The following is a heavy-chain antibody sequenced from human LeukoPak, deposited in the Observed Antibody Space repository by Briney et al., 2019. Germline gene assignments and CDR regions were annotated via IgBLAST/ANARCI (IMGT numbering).Heavy chain of an antibody. CDR1: GGSISSYY. Sequence: AETLSLTCTVSGGSISSYYWSWIRQPPGKGLEWIGYIYYSGSTNYNPSLKSRVTISVDTSKNQFSLKLSSVTAADTAVYYCARVGRGTFWSGYYEHGMDVWGQGTTVTVSS. D-gene: IGHD3-3*01. J-gene: IGHJ6*02. V-gene: IGHV4-59*01. CDR3: ARVGRGTFWSGYYEHGMDV. CDR2: IYYSGST.